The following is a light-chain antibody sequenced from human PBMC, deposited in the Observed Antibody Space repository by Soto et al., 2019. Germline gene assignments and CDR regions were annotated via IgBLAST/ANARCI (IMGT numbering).Light chain of an antibody. CDR2: DVN. Sequence: QSALTQPASVSGSPGQSITISCTGTNSDVGSSNSVSWYQHHPGKAPKLIIYDVNSRPSGVSNRFSGSKSGNTASLTISGLQVEDEADYYCSSYTNNSPNCVFGTGNKVTVL. J-gene: IGLJ1*01. CDR1: NSDVGSSNS. CDR3: SSYTNNSPNCV. V-gene: IGLV2-14*03.